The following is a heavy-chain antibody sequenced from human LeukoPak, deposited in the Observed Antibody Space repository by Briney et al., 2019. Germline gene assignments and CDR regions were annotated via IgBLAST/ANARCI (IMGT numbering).Heavy chain of an antibody. Sequence: SETLSLTCTVSGGSISSYYWSWIRQPPGKGLEWIGYIYYSGSTNYNPSLKSRVTISVDTSKNQFSLKLSSVTAADTAVYYCARDFYDFWSGYHYYMDVWGKGTTVTVSS. D-gene: IGHD3-3*01. CDR3: ARDFYDFWSGYHYYMDV. CDR2: IYYSGST. CDR1: GGSISSYY. J-gene: IGHJ6*03. V-gene: IGHV4-59*01.